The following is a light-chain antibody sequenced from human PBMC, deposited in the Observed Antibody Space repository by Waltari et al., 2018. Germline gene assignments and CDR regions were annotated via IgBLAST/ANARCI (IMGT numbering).Light chain of an antibody. Sequence: ELVMTQSPVTLSVSPGDRATLSCRASQSVSSKLAWYQQKPGQAPRLLIYDASTRAAGIPVRFAGSGSGTEFTLSISSVESEDFALYYCQQYDHWPQYTFGQGTKLQIK. J-gene: IGKJ2*01. V-gene: IGKV3-15*01. CDR2: DAS. CDR3: QQYDHWPQYT. CDR1: QSVSSK.